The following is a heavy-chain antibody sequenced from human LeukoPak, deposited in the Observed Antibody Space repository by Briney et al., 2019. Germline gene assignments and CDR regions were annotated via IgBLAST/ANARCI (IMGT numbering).Heavy chain of an antibody. Sequence: PGGSLRLSCAASGFTFSSYWMHWVRQAPGRGLEWVSVISCDGSNELYADSVKGRFTISRDDSKNTLYLQMNSLRAEDTAVFYCAREDTEDYGDSGGLDYWGQGTLVTVSS. CDR2: ISCDGSNE. CDR3: AREDTEDYGDSGGLDY. D-gene: IGHD4-17*01. CDR1: GFTFSSYW. V-gene: IGHV3-30-3*01. J-gene: IGHJ4*02.